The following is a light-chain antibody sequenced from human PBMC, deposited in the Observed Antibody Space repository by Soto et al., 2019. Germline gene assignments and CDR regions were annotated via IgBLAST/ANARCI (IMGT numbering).Light chain of an antibody. CDR1: QTISTY. CDR2: DAS. Sequence: IQMTQSPSSLAASVGDRITITCRASQTISTYVNWYRQKSGAAPELLLYDASTLQSGVPSRSSGGASGTDFTLTISSLQLEDFATYYCQQTYNTPLTFGQGTKVEIK. V-gene: IGKV1-39*01. CDR3: QQTYNTPLT. J-gene: IGKJ1*01.